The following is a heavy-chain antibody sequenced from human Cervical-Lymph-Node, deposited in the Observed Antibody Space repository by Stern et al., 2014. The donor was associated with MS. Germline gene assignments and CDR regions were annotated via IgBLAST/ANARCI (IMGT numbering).Heavy chain of an antibody. V-gene: IGHV4-61*02. CDR1: GGSVTSGSNY. D-gene: IGHD5-12*01. CDR2: IHPSGST. Sequence: QDQLVESGPGLVKPSQTLSLTCTVSGGSVTSGSNYWIWLRQPAGKELEWIARIHPSGSTFYNPSLKSRVNISLDASKNEFFLKLNSVTAADTAIYYCASGYRLFEYWGPGKLVTVSS. J-gene: IGHJ4*02. CDR3: ASGYRLFEY.